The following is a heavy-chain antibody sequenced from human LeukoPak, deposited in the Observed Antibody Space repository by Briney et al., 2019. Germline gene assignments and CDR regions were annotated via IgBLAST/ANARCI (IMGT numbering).Heavy chain of an antibody. V-gene: IGHV3-74*01. CDR3: ATGNYYDSRGYYTFGH. CDR2: INGDGSTT. D-gene: IGHD3-22*01. Sequence: GGSLRLSCAASGFTFSRYWMHWVRQAPGKGLVWVSRINGDGSTTSYADSVKGGFTISRDNAKNTLYLQLNSLRAEDTAVYYCATGNYYDSRGYYTFGHWGQGTLVTVSS. CDR1: GFTFSRYW. J-gene: IGHJ1*01.